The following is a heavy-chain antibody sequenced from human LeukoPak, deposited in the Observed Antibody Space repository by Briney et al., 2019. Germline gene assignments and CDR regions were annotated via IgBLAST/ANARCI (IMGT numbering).Heavy chain of an antibody. Sequence: GGSLRLSCAASGFTFISYWMSWVRQAPGKGLEWVANIKQDGSEKYYVDSVKGRFTISRDNAKNSLYLQMNSLRAKDTAVYYCAKDLYYYGSGSQPTLFDYWGQGTLVTVSS. CDR2: IKQDGSEK. CDR1: GFTFISYW. CDR3: AKDLYYYGSGSQPTLFDY. D-gene: IGHD3-10*01. J-gene: IGHJ4*02. V-gene: IGHV3-7*03.